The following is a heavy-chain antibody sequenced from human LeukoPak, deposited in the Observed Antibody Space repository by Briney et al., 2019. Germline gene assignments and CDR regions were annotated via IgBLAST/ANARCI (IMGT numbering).Heavy chain of an antibody. CDR1: GYTFTGYY. CDR3: ARHYDSSGSGY. D-gene: IGHD3-22*01. V-gene: IGHV7-4-1*02. Sequence: ASVKVSCKASGYTFTGYYIHWVRQAPGQGLEWMGWINTNTGNPTYAQGFTGRFVFSLDTSVSTAYLQISSLKAEDTAVYYCARHYDSSGSGYWGQGTLVTVSS. J-gene: IGHJ4*02. CDR2: INTNTGNP.